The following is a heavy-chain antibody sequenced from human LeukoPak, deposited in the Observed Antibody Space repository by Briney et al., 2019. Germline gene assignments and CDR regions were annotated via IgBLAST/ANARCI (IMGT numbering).Heavy chain of an antibody. CDR3: ASRYGDYVRGWFDP. V-gene: IGHV4-61*01. CDR2: IYYTGST. J-gene: IGHJ5*02. CDR1: GDSVSSPSFF. Sequence: PSETLSHTCTVSGDSVSSPSFFWSWIRQPPGKGLEWIGHIYYTGSTKYNPSLKSRITMSIDKSKNQFSLILSSVTAADTAVYYCASRYGDYVRGWFDPWGQGTLVTVSS. D-gene: IGHD4-17*01.